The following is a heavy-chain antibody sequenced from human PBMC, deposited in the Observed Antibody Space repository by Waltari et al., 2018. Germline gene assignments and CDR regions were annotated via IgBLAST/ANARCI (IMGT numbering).Heavy chain of an antibody. J-gene: IGHJ4*02. D-gene: IGHD6-13*01. CDR1: GGSISSYY. CDR3: ARAGYSSSWYYFDY. V-gene: IGHV4-59*01. CDR2: IYYSGST. Sequence: QVQLQESGPGLVKPSETLSLTCTVSGGSISSYYWSWIRQPPGKGLEWIGYIYYSGSTTYNPSLKSRVTISVDTSKNQFSLKLSSVTAADTAVYYCARAGYSSSWYYFDYWGQGTLVTVSS.